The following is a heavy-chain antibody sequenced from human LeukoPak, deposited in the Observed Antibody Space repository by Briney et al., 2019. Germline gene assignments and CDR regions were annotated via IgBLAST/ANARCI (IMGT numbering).Heavy chain of an antibody. J-gene: IGHJ4*02. CDR1: GFTVSSNY. D-gene: IGHD6-13*01. V-gene: IGHV3-66*01. Sequence: QTGGSLRLFCAASGFTVSSNYMSWVRQAPGKGLEWVSVIYSGGSTYYADSVKGRFTISRDNSKNTLYLQMNSLRAEDTAVYYCARGIAAAGKFDYWGQGTLVTVSS. CDR3: ARGIAAAGKFDY. CDR2: IYSGGST.